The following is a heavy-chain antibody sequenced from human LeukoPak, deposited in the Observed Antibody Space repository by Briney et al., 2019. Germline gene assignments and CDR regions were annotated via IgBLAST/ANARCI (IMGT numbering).Heavy chain of an antibody. V-gene: IGHV1-2*02. CDR1: GYGFSDVY. CDR2: INPHSGAT. Sequence: ASVKVSCKASGYGFSDVYFNWVRRAPGQGLEWMGWINPHSGATNYAQRFQGRVSMDASIDTAYMELSRITSDDTAVYYCATSSSVTHTRDPWGQGTLVTVSS. CDR3: ATSSSVTHTRDP. D-gene: IGHD5/OR15-5a*01. J-gene: IGHJ5*02.